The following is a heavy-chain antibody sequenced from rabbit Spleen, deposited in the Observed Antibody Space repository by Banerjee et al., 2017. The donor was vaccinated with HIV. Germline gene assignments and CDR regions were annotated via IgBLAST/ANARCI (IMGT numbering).Heavy chain of an antibody. D-gene: IGHD6-1*01. CDR2: INAVTGKA. CDR3: ARDDGSYDYIDGYFKL. V-gene: IGHV1S45*01. CDR1: GFSFSNKAV. Sequence: QEQIVESGGGLVKPEGSLKLSCTASGFSFSNKAVMCWVRQAPGKGLEWIACINAVTGKALYASWAKGRFTFSNTSSTTVTLQMTSLTAADTATYFCARDDGSYDYIDGYFKLWGPGTLVTVS. J-gene: IGHJ4*01.